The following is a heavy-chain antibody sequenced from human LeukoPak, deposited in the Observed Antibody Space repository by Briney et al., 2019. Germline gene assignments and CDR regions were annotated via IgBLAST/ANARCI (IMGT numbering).Heavy chain of an antibody. V-gene: IGHV3-30*02. Sequence: GGFLRLSCAASGFTFSSYGMHWVRQAPGKGLEWVAFIRYDGSNKYYADSVKGRFTISRDNSKNTLYLQMNSLRAEDTAVYYCAKGPGSLDYWGQGTLVTVSS. J-gene: IGHJ4*02. CDR2: IRYDGSNK. CDR3: AKGPGSLDY. CDR1: GFTFSSYG. D-gene: IGHD3-10*01.